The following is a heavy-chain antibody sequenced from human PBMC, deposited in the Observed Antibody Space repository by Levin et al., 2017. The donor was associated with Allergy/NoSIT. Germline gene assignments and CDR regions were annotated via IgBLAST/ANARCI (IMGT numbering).Heavy chain of an antibody. CDR2: ISNDGGSR. J-gene: IGHJ4*02. Sequence: GGSLRLSCAASGFPFSSFAMNWVRQAPGKGLEWVSVISNDGGSRFYADSVKGRFTISRDNSKNTLYLQMNSLRAEDTAVYYCEKATRGYGKPFEYWGQGALVTVSS. D-gene: IGHD5-18*01. CDR1: GFPFSSFA. CDR3: EKATRGYGKPFEY. V-gene: IGHV3-23*01.